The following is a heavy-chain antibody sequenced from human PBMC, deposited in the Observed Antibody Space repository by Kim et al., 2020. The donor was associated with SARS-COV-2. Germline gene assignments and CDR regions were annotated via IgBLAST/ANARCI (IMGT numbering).Heavy chain of an antibody. V-gene: IGHV4-59*01. D-gene: IGHD2-21*02. J-gene: IGHJ4*01. CDR3: ANICGRDCDGVWRDAFD. CDR1: GASISTYY. Sequence: SETLSLTCTVSGASISTYYWTWIRQPPGKGLEWIGYIYYSGSTNYNPSLKGRVTLSLDTSKNQFSLKMTSVTAADTAVYYCANICGRDCDGVWRDAFD. CDR2: IYYSGST.